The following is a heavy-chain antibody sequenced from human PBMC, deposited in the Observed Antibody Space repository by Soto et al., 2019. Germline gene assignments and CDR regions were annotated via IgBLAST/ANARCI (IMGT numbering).Heavy chain of an antibody. D-gene: IGHD2-2*01. CDR1: GYRFTSYA. Sequence: VELCSKAPGYRFTSYAISWPRQDTGQGLEWIGWISAYNGNTNYAQKLQGRVTMTTDTSTSTAYMELRSLRSDDTAVYYCARDSIVVVPAAPGNWFDPWGQGTLVTVSS. CDR3: ARDSIVVVPAAPGNWFDP. J-gene: IGHJ5*02. CDR2: ISAYNGNT. V-gene: IGHV1-18*01.